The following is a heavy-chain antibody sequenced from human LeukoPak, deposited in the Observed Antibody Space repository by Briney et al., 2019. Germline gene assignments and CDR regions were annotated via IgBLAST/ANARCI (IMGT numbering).Heavy chain of an antibody. V-gene: IGHV1-69*05. J-gene: IGHJ1*01. CDR1: GGTFISYA. Sequence: GSSVKVSCKASGGTFISYAISWVRQAPGQGLEWMGGIIPIFGTANYAQKFQGRVTITTDESTSTAYMELSSLRSEDTAVYYCAGSWGQWLPTLGYFQHWGQGTLVIVSS. D-gene: IGHD6-19*01. CDR3: AGSWGQWLPTLGYFQH. CDR2: IIPIFGTA.